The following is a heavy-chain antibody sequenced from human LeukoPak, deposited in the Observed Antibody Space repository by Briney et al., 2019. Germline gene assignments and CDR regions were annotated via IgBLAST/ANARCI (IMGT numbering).Heavy chain of an antibody. CDR1: GFTFSSYD. V-gene: IGHV3-13*01. CDR3: AREGLTGFDY. CDR2: IGTAGDT. D-gene: IGHD3-9*01. Sequence: GGSLRLSCAASGFTFSSYDMHWVRQATGKGLEGVSAIGTAGDTYYPGSVTGRFTISRENAKNSLFLQMNSLRAGDTAVYYCAREGLTGFDYWGQGTLVTVSS. J-gene: IGHJ4*02.